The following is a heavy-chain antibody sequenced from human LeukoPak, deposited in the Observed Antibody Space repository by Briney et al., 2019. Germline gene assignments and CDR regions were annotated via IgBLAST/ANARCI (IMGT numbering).Heavy chain of an antibody. D-gene: IGHD3-9*01. CDR2: IKQDGSEK. CDR3: ARHPLLRYFDWLPKGCPYFDY. V-gene: IGHV3-7*01. CDR1: GFIFTDYW. J-gene: IGHJ4*02. Sequence: GGSLRLSCAASGFIFTDYWMNWVRQAPGKGLEWVANIKQDGSEKYYVDSVKGRFTISRDNAKNSLYLQMNSLRAEDTAVYYCARHPLLRYFDWLPKGCPYFDYWGQGTLVTVSS.